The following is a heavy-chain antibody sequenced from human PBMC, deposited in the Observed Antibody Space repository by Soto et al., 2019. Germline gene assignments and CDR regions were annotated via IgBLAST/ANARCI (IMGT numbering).Heavy chain of an antibody. CDR1: GGSFSGYY. CDR3: ARGIRSGY. J-gene: IGHJ4*02. D-gene: IGHD2-15*01. V-gene: IGHV4-34*01. CDR2: INHSGST. Sequence: SETLSLTCAVYGGSFSGYYWSWIRQPPGKGLEWIGEINHSGSTNYNPSLKSRVTISVDTSKNQFSLKLSSVTAADTAVYYCARGIRSGYWGQGTLVTVSS.